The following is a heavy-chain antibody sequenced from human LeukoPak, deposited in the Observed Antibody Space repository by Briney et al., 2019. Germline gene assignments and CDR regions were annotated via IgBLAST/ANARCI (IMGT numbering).Heavy chain of an antibody. CDR2: VNQYGNEK. CDR3: ARVALRSLDY. CDR1: GFTFSSYW. V-gene: IGHV3-7*04. Sequence: GGSLRLSCVASGFTFSSYWMTWVRQAPGKGLKWVASVNQYGNEKPYVESVVGRFTISRDNAKNSLYLQMNSLRAEDTAVYYCARVALRSLDYWGQGALVTVSS. J-gene: IGHJ4*02.